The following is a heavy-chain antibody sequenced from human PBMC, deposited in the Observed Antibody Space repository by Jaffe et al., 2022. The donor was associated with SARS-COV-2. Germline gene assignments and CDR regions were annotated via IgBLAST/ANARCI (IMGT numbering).Heavy chain of an antibody. CDR3: AREEALISVNHIRPRWFDP. Sequence: QVQLVQSGAEVMKPGSSVKVSCKASGGTFSDYTFTWVRQAPGQGLEWMGRIIPILGIANFAQKFQGRVTITADKSTSTVYMELSSLTSDDTAVYYCAREEALISVNHIRPRWFDPWGQGTLVTVSS. V-gene: IGHV1-69*08. CDR2: IIPILGIA. J-gene: IGHJ5*02. CDR1: GGTFSDYT. D-gene: IGHD3-10*01.